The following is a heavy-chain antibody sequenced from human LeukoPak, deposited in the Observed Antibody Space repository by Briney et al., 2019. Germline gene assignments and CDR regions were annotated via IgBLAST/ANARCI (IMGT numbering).Heavy chain of an antibody. CDR1: GGSISSYY. J-gene: IGHJ4*02. V-gene: IGHV4-4*07. CDR3: ARDAAATLFDY. CDR2: IYTSGNT. Sequence: PSETLSLTCTVSGGSISSYYWSWIRQPAGKGLEWIGRIYTSGNTNYNPSLKSRVTMPVDTSKNQFSLKLSSVTAADTAVYYCARDAAATLFDYWGQGTLVTVSS. D-gene: IGHD6-25*01.